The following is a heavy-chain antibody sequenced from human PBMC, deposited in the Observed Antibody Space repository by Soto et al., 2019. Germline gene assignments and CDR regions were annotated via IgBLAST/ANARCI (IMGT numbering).Heavy chain of an antibody. V-gene: IGHV1-2*02. CDR3: ARGNTFGRDFEY. CDR2: INPDSGDT. Sequence: QVRLVQSGAEVKRPGASVKVSCQASGYIFSNWYLHRVRQAPGQGLEWMGWINPDSGDTNYAQNFQGRVTMTRDTSINTVYMELSRLTSDDAHIYYCARGNTFGRDFEYWGQGTLVTVSS. D-gene: IGHD3-3*01. J-gene: IGHJ4*02. CDR1: GYIFSNWY.